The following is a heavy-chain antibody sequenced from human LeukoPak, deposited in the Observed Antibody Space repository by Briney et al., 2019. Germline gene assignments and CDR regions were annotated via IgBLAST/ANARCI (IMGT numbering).Heavy chain of an antibody. V-gene: IGHV3-30*04. D-gene: IGHD6-13*01. CDR1: GFTFSSYA. J-gene: IGHJ6*03. CDR2: ISYDGSNK. Sequence: GGSLRLSCAASGFTFSSYAMHWVRQAPGKGLEWVAVISYDGSNKYYADSVKGRFTISRDNSKNTLYLQMNSLRAEDTAVYYCARDRYSSSWYDYYYYMDVWGKGTTVTVSS. CDR3: ARDRYSSSWYDYYYYMDV.